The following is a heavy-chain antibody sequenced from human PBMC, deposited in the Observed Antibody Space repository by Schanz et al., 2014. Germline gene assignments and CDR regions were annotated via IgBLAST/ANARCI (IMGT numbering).Heavy chain of an antibody. J-gene: IGHJ4*02. Sequence: QVQLVQSGGEVKKPGASVKVSCKASGYTFTSYDINWVRQATGQGLEWMGWISGYNGDTNYAPKFQDRVTMTTDTATGITSLELRNLKSDDTAVYYCARDRVSFVRGPLGVDWGQGTQVIVSS. CDR3: ARDRVSFVRGPLGVD. V-gene: IGHV1-18*01. CDR1: GYTFTSYD. CDR2: ISGYNGDT. D-gene: IGHD3-10*01.